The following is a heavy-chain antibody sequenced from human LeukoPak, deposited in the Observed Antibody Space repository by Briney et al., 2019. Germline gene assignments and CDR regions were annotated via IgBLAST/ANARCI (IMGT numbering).Heavy chain of an antibody. V-gene: IGHV1-2*02. CDR3: ARDPIARDYYDSSGHFDY. D-gene: IGHD3-22*01. J-gene: IGHJ4*02. CDR1: GYTFTGYY. CDR2: INPNSGGT. Sequence: GASVKVSCKASGYTFTGYYMHWVRQAPGQGLEWMGWINPNSGGTNYAQKLQGRVTMTTDTSTSTAYMELRSLRSDDTAVYYCARDPIARDYYDSSGHFDYWGQGTLVTVSS.